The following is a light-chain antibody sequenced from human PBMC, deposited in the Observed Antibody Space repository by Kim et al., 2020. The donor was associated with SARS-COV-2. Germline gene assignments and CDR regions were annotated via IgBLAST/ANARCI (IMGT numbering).Light chain of an antibody. CDR2: GKH. J-gene: IGLJ3*02. V-gene: IGLV3-19*01. Sequence: SSELTQDPALSVALGQTVRITCQGDTLRSFHPSWYQQSPGQAPLLLMFGKHIRASGIPDRISGSSSGNTYYLTITGAQAVDEADYYCCSRDSSGRQLVFGGGTQLTVL. CDR1: TLRSFH. CDR3: CSRDSSGRQLV.